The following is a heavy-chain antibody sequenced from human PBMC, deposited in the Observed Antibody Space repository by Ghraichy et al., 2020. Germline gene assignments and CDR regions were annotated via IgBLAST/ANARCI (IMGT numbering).Heavy chain of an antibody. CDR1: GGTFSTYA. CDR2: IIPIFDTP. Sequence: SVKVSCKASGGTFSTYAISWVRQAPGQGLEWMGGIIPIFDTPNYAQKFQGRVTITADKSTSTAYMELSSLRSEDTAVYYCARGVDYDFLSGTHWFDPWGQGTLVTVSS. V-gene: IGHV1-69*06. J-gene: IGHJ5*02. D-gene: IGHD3-3*01. CDR3: ARGVDYDFLSGTHWFDP.